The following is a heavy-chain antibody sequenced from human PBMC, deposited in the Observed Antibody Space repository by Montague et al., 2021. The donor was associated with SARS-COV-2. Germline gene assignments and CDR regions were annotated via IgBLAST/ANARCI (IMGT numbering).Heavy chain of an antibody. CDR2: ISYDGSNK. CDR1: GFTFSSYA. J-gene: IGHJ4*02. Sequence: SLRLSCAASGFTFSSYAMHWVRQAPGKGLEWVAVISYDGSNKYYADSVKGRFTIPRDNSKNTLYLQMNSLRAEDTAVYYCASEMIAVAGTAPFDYWGQGILVTVSS. CDR3: ASEMIAVAGTAPFDY. D-gene: IGHD6-19*01. V-gene: IGHV3-30-3*01.